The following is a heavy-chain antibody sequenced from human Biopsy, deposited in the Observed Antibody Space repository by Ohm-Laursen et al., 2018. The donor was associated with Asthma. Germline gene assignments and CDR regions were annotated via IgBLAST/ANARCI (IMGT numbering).Heavy chain of an antibody. CDR2: IMTVFGTT. CDR1: GGTFSNFA. J-gene: IGHJ6*02. V-gene: IGHV1-69*01. D-gene: IGHD6-19*01. CDR3: ARCQVGYSSGWSLLLKKIYYSGMDV. Sequence: SVKVSCKAPGGTFSNFAISWVRQAPGQGLEWLGGIMTVFGTTNYAQKFQGRVTITADESTGTAYMEVTSLRSEETAIYYCARCQVGYSSGWSLLLKKIYYSGMDVWGQGTAVTVSS.